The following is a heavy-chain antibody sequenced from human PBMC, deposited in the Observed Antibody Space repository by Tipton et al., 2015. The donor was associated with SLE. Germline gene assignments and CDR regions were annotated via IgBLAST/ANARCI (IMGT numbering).Heavy chain of an antibody. CDR2: IYYSGST. CDR1: GGSISSSSYY. V-gene: IGHV4-39*01. D-gene: IGHD5-24*01. J-gene: IGHJ3*02. CDR3: ARTSRGADGDRVTDAFDI. Sequence: LRLSCTVSGGSISSSSYYWGWIRQPPGKGLEWIGSIYYSGSTYYNPSLKSRVTISVDTSKNQFSLKLSSVTAADTAVYYCARTSRGADGDRVTDAFDIWGQGTMVTVSS.